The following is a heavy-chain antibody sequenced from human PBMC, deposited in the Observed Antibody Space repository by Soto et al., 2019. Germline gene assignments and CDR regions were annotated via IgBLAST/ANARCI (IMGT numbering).Heavy chain of an antibody. CDR1: GVTFSSYA. V-gene: IGHV3-23*01. CDR2: ISASSHDT. CDR3: AKFRITMVRGVTIDS. J-gene: IGHJ4*02. Sequence: PGGSLRLSCGASGVTFSSYAMGWVRQAQGKGLEWVSTISASSHDTYYADSVKGRFTISRDNSKNTLYVQMNSLRAEDTAIYYCAKFRITMVRGVTIDSWGQGTLVTVSS. D-gene: IGHD3-10*01.